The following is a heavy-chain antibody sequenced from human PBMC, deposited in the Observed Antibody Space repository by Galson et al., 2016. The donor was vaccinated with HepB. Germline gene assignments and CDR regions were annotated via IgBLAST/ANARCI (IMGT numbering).Heavy chain of an antibody. V-gene: IGHV3-23*01. CDR2: ITNGGDTT. Sequence: SLRLSCAASGFTFNSYTMSRVRQAPRKGLEWVSGITNGGDTTYYADSVRGRFTISRDNSKNTLYLQVNSLRADDTAVYYCAKLGGDSGSPYWGHGTLVTVSS. D-gene: IGHD5-12*01. CDR3: AKLGGDSGSPY. CDR1: GFTFNSYT. J-gene: IGHJ4*01.